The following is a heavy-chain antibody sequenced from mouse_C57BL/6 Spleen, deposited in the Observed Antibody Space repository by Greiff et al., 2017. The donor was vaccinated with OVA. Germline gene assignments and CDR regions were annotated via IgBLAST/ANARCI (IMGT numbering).Heavy chain of an antibody. CDR3: ARWGNGYAMDY. J-gene: IGHJ4*01. CDR1: GYSFTGYY. CDR2: INPSTGGT. Sequence: VQLQQSGPELVKPGASVKISCKASGYSFTGYYMNWVKQSPEKSLEWIGEINPSTGGTTYNQKFKAKATLTVDKSSSTAYMQLKSLTSEDSAVYYCARWGNGYAMDYWGQGTSVTVSS. D-gene: IGHD2-1*01. V-gene: IGHV1-42*01.